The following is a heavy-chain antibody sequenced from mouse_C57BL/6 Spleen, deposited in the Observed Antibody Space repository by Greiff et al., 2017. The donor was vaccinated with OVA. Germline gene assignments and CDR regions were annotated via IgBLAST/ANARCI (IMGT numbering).Heavy chain of an antibody. CDR3: AREGYFITTDY. J-gene: IGHJ2*01. V-gene: IGHV1-64*01. D-gene: IGHD1-1*01. CDR2: IHPNSGST. Sequence: VQLQQSGAELVKPGASVKLSCKASGYTFTSYWMHWVKQRPGQGLEWIGMIHPNSGSTNYNEKFKSKATLTVDKSSSTAYMQLSSLTSEDSAVYYCAREGYFITTDYWGQGTTLTVSS. CDR1: GYTFTSYW.